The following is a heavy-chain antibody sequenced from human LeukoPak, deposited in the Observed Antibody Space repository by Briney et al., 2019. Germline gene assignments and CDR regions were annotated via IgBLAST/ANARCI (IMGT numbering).Heavy chain of an antibody. D-gene: IGHD6-19*01. Sequence: GESLKISCKGSGYSFTSYWIGWVRQMPGKGLEWMGIIYPGDSDTRYSASFQGQVTISADKSVSTAYLQWSSLKASDTAMYYCARFRDSSGWYYYYGMDVWGQGTTVTVSS. J-gene: IGHJ6*02. V-gene: IGHV5-51*01. CDR3: ARFRDSSGWYYYYGMDV. CDR1: GYSFTSYW. CDR2: IYPGDSDT.